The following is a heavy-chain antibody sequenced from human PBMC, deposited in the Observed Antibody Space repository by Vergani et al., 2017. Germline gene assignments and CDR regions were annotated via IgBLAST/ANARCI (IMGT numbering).Heavy chain of an antibody. CDR2: IYYSGST. Sequence: QVQLQESGPGLVKPSQTLSLTCTVSGGSISSGDYYWCWIRQPPGKGLEWIGYIYYSGSTYYNPSLKSRVTISVDTSKNQFSLQLSSVTAADTAVYYCSREGVWGSSNYFDYWGQGTLVTVSS. CDR1: GGSISSGDYY. V-gene: IGHV4-30-4*01. D-gene: IGHD6-6*01. CDR3: SREGVWGSSNYFDY. J-gene: IGHJ4*02.